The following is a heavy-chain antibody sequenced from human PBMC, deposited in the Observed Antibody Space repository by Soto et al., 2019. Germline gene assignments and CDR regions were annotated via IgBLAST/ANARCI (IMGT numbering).Heavy chain of an antibody. CDR2: IIPIFGTA. D-gene: IGHD5-18*01. Sequence: ASVKVSCKASGGTFSGYAISWVRQAPGQGLEWMGGIIPIFGTANYAQKFQGRVTITADESTSTAYMELSSLRSEDTAVYYCARENTAMVTAYYYGMDVWGQGTTVTVSS. J-gene: IGHJ6*02. CDR1: GGTFSGYA. CDR3: ARENTAMVTAYYYGMDV. V-gene: IGHV1-69*13.